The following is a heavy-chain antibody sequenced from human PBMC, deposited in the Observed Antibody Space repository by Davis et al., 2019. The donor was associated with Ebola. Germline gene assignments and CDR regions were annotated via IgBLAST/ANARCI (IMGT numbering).Heavy chain of an antibody. Sequence: AASVKVSCKASGYTSTSYDINWVRQATGQGLEWMGWMNPNSGNTGYAQKFQGRVTMTRNTSISTAYMELSSLRSEDTAVYYCARGIVNFDWLSNYYYYYGMDVWGQGTTVTVSS. D-gene: IGHD3-9*01. V-gene: IGHV1-8*01. CDR2: MNPNSGNT. J-gene: IGHJ6*02. CDR1: GYTSTSYD. CDR3: ARGIVNFDWLSNYYYYYGMDV.